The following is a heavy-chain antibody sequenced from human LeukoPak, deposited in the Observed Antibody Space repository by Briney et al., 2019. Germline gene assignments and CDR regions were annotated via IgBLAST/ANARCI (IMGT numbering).Heavy chain of an antibody. V-gene: IGHV1-2*02. CDR2: INPNSGGT. CDR3: ARDPYYDSSGYYPFDY. Sequence: ASVKVSCKAAGYSFTCYYMHWVRQAPGQGPEWMGWINPNSGGTNYAQKVQGRVTMTRDTSISTAYMELSRLRSDDTAVYYCARDPYYDSSGYYPFDYWGQGTLVTVSS. CDR1: GYSFTCYY. J-gene: IGHJ4*02. D-gene: IGHD3-22*01.